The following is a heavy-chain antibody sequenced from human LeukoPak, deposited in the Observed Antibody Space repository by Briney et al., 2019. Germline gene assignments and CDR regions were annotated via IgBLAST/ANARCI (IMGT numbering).Heavy chain of an antibody. D-gene: IGHD3-10*01. CDR1: GFTFSSYG. J-gene: IGHJ5*02. Sequence: GRSLRLSCAASGFTFSSYGMHWVRQAPGKGLEWVAVIWYDGSNKYYADSVKGRFTISRDNSKNTLYLQMNSRRAEETAVYYCARDNYYGSGEDWFDPWGQGTLVTVSS. CDR2: IWYDGSNK. V-gene: IGHV3-33*01. CDR3: ARDNYYGSGEDWFDP.